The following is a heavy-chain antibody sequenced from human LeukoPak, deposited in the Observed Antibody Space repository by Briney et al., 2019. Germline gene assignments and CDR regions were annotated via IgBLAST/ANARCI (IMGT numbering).Heavy chain of an antibody. CDR1: GGSFSGYY. CDR2: INHSGST. CDR3: ARGSASNYDFWSGYSVDAFDI. J-gene: IGHJ3*02. Sequence: KPSETLSLICAVYGGSFSGYYWSWIRQPPGKGLEWIGEINHSGSTNYNPSLKSRVTISVDTSKNQFSLKLSSVTAADTAVYYCARGSASNYDFWSGYSVDAFDIWGQGTMVTVSS. D-gene: IGHD3-3*01. V-gene: IGHV4-34*01.